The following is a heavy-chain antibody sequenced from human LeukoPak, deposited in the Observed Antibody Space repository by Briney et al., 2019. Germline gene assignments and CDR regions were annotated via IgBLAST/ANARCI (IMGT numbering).Heavy chain of an antibody. V-gene: IGHV3-30-3*01. D-gene: IGHD3-10*01. Sequence: PGTSLRLSCAASAFPFSNYDMHWVRQAPGKGLEWVALISYDGSNKYYADSVKGRFTISRDNSKNTLYLQMNSLRAEDTAVYYCARAGDYGSGSFRWRHFDYWGQGTLVTVSS. CDR1: AFPFSNYD. CDR3: ARAGDYGSGSFRWRHFDY. CDR2: ISYDGSNK. J-gene: IGHJ4*02.